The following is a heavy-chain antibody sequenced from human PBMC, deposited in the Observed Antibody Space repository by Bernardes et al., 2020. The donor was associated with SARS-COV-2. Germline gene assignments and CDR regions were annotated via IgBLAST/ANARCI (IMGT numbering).Heavy chain of an antibody. Sequence: GGSLRLSCAASGFTLSSYWMHWVRQAPGKGLEWVSRINGDWNSPTYADSVKGRFTISRDNAKNTLYLQMNSLRAEDTAVYDCARGSGNCYFDYWGQGTLVTVSS. J-gene: IGHJ4*02. CDR3: ARGSGNCYFDY. CDR1: GFTLSSYW. CDR2: INGDWNSP. D-gene: IGHD1-26*01. V-gene: IGHV3-74*01.